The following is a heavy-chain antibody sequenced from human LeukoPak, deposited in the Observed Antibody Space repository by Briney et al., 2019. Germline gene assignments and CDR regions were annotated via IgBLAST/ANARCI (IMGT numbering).Heavy chain of an antibody. CDR3: ASRTPSIAALLGYYYMDV. CDR1: GGSISSSSYY. CDR2: IYYTGST. D-gene: IGHD6-6*01. V-gene: IGHV4-39*07. J-gene: IGHJ6*03. Sequence: SETLSLTCTVSGGSISSSSYYWGWIRQPPGKGLEWIGSIYYTGSTYYNPSLRSRVTISVDTSKNQFSLKLSSLTAADTTVYYCASRTPSIAALLGYYYMDVWGKGTTVTVSS.